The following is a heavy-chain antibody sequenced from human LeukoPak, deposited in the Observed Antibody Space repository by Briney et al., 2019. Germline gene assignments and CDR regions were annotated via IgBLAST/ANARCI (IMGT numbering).Heavy chain of an antibody. D-gene: IGHD1-26*01. CDR3: ARDRESSPWELLLDY. Sequence: SETLSLTCAVSGYSIRSGYYWAWIRQPPGKGLEWIGSLHHTSSTYYNPSLKSRVTMSVDKSNNKFSLKLSSVTAADTALYYCARDRESSPWELLLDYWGQGNHVPVSS. J-gene: IGHJ4*02. CDR2: LHHTSST. CDR1: GYSIRSGYY. V-gene: IGHV4-38-2*02.